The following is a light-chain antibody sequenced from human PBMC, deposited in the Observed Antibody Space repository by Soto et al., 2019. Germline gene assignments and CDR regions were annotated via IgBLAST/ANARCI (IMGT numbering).Light chain of an antibody. CDR2: EVS. CDR1: SSDVGSYNL. J-gene: IGLJ1*01. Sequence: QSVLTQPASVSGSPGQSSSISCTGTSSDVGSYNLVSWYQQHPGKAPKLMIYEVSKRPSGVSNRFSGSKPGNTASLTISGLQAEDEADYSCCSYAGSSTFYFFGTGTKVTVL. CDR3: CSYAGSSTFYF. V-gene: IGLV2-23*02.